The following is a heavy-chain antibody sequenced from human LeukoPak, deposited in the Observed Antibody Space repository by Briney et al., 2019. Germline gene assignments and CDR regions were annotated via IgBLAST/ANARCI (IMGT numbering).Heavy chain of an antibody. V-gene: IGHV1-69*01. CDR3: ATDYFGSGSWEAAFDI. CDR2: IIPVFGAG. J-gene: IGHJ3*02. Sequence: SVKVSCKASGDNFRGYAFSWVRQAPGQGLEWMGGIIPVFGAGDSAQKFRDRVTITADEATSTVYMEISSLRSEGTAVYFCATDYFGSGSWEAAFDIWGQGTMLTVSS. D-gene: IGHD3-10*01. CDR1: GDNFRGYA.